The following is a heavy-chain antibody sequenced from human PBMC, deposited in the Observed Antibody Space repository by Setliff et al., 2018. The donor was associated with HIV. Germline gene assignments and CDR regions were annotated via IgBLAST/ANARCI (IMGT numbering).Heavy chain of an antibody. CDR1: GGSGGYFSSSGHY. J-gene: IGHJ4*02. Sequence: SETLSLTCAVSGGSGGYFSSSGHYWVWIRQPPGKGLEWIGSIYYDGKTYYSPSLKSRVTISVDTSKNQFSLNLNSVTAADTAVYYCARMSCSDQTCYFFDFWGQGALVTVSS. CDR3: ARMSCSDQTCYFFDF. V-gene: IGHV4-39*07. CDR2: IYYDGKT. D-gene: IGHD3-10*01.